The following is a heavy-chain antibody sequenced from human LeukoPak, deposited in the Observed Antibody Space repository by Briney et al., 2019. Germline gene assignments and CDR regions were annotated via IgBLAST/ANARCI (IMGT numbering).Heavy chain of an antibody. J-gene: IGHJ4*02. CDR3: ARVQDYGDYYNDY. Sequence: PSETLSLTCTVSGGSISSYYWSWIRQPPGKGLERIGYIYYSGSTNYNSSLKSRVTISVDTSKNQFSLKLSSVTAADTAVYYCARVQDYGDYYNDYWGQGTLVTVSS. CDR1: GGSISSYY. D-gene: IGHD4-17*01. CDR2: IYYSGST. V-gene: IGHV4-59*08.